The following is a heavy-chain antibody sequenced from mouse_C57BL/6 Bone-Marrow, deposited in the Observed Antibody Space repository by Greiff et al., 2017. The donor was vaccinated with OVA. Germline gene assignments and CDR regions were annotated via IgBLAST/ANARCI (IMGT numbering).Heavy chain of an antibody. CDR1: GFKIKDDY. V-gene: IGHV14-4*01. CDR2: IDPENGDT. J-gene: IGHJ4*01. Sequence: VQLQQSGAELVRPGASVKLSCTASGFKIKDDYMHWVKQRPEQGLEWIGWIDPENGDTEYASKFQGKATITADKSSNTAYLQLSSLASEETAVYYITTSYSNSYYAMDYWGQGTSVTVSS. D-gene: IGHD2-5*01. CDR3: TTSYSNSYYAMDY.